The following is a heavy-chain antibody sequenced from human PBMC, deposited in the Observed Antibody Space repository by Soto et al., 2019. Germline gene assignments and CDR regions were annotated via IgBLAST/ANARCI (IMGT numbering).Heavy chain of an antibody. J-gene: IGHJ6*02. CDR3: ASSAGQPGHFFYYNSMDV. CDR2: VYTSDYT. Sequence: SETLSLTCSVSGASIRSYYWHWIRQPPGKGLEWIGYVYTSDYTRYSSSLKSRVTISVDTSKSQFYLRLNSVTAADTAVYYCASSAGQPGHFFYYNSMDVLGQGTTVTVSS. D-gene: IGHD3-3*02. V-gene: IGHV4-4*08. CDR1: GASIRSYY.